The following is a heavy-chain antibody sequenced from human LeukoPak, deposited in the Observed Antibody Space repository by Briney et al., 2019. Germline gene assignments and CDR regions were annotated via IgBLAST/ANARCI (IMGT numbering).Heavy chain of an antibody. V-gene: IGHV4-34*01. J-gene: IGHJ3*02. CDR1: GGSFSGYY. Sequence: SETLSLTCAVYGGSFSGYYWSWIRQPPGKGLEWIGEINHSGSTNYNPSLKSRVTISVDTSKNQFSLNLSSVTAADTAVYYCARTIGGRDYLGAFDIWGQGTMVTVSS. CDR3: ARTIGGRDYLGAFDI. CDR2: INHSGST. D-gene: IGHD1-26*01.